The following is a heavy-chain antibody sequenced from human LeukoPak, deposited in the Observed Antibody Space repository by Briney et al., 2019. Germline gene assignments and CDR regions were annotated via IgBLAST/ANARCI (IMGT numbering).Heavy chain of an antibody. CDR2: INHSGYT. V-gene: IGHV4-34*01. CDR3: ARGQYTGYPTH. D-gene: IGHD5-12*01. J-gene: IGHJ4*02. Sequence: ASETLSLTCAVYGGSFTDHYWSWLRRPPGKGLEWIGEINHSGYTNYNPSLKSRVSVSVDTSKNQFSLKLSSVTAADTAVYYCARGQYTGYPTHWGQGTLVTVSS. CDR1: GGSFTDHY.